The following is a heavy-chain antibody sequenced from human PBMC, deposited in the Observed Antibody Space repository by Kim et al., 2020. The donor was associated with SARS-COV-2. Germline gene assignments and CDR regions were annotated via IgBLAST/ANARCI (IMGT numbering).Heavy chain of an antibody. CDR3: AKDRRSPFRDFDY. V-gene: IGHV3-23*01. J-gene: IGHJ4*02. Sequence: YADSVKGRFTISRDNSKNTLYLQMNSLRAEDTAVYYCAKDRRSPFRDFDYWGQGTLVTVSS.